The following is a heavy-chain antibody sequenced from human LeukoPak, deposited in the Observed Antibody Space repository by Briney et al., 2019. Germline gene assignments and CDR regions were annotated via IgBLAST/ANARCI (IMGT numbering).Heavy chain of an antibody. CDR2: IYSGGST. CDR3: ARNYYYGSGTLGY. Sequence: GGSLRLSCAASGFTVSSNYMSWVRQAPGKGLEWVSVIYSGGSTYYADSVKGRFTISRDNSKNTLYLQMNSLRAEVTAVYYCARNYYYGSGTLGYWCQGTLVTVSS. D-gene: IGHD3-10*01. J-gene: IGHJ4*02. CDR1: GFTVSSNY. V-gene: IGHV3-53*01.